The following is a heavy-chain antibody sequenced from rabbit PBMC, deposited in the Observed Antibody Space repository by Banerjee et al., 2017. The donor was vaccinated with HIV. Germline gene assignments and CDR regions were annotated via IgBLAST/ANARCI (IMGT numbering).Heavy chain of an antibody. CDR1: GIDFSSYG. CDR2: IYPHYGTT. CDR3: ARAAGYGGYGYATGFNL. V-gene: IGHV1S7*01. D-gene: IGHD6-1*01. Sequence: QLEESGGGLVTLGGSLKLSCKVSGIDFSSYGISWVRQAPGKGLELIASIYPHYGTTDSASWVNGRITISLDNAQNTVFLQMTSLTAADTATYFCARAAGYGGYGYATGFNLWGPGTLVTVS. J-gene: IGHJ4*01.